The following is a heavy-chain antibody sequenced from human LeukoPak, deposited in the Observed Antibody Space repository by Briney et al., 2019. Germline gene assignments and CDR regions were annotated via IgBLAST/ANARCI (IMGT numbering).Heavy chain of an antibody. J-gene: IGHJ3*01. CDR2: IKQDGSEK. D-gene: IGHD3-10*01. Sequence: PGGSLRLSCAASGFTFSSYWMSWVRQAPGKGLEWVANIKQDGSEKYYVDSVKGRFTISRDNAKNSLYLQMNSLRVEDTALYYCTRDLPPFYYASGRGAFDVWGQGTMVTVSS. CDR3: TRDLPPFYYASGRGAFDV. CDR1: GFTFSSYW. V-gene: IGHV3-7*01.